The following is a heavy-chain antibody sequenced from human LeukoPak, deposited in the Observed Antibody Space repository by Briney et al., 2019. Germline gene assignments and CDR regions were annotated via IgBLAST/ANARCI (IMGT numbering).Heavy chain of an antibody. V-gene: IGHV1-2*02. CDR3: ARGPDYYDSSGYYIQ. D-gene: IGHD3-22*01. Sequence: GASVKVSCKASGYTFTGYYMHWVRQAPGQGLEWMGWINPNSGGTNYAQKFQGRVTMTRDTSISTAYMELNRLRSDDTAVYYCARGPDYYDSSGYYIQWGQGTLVTVSS. CDR2: INPNSGGT. J-gene: IGHJ4*02. CDR1: GYTFTGYY.